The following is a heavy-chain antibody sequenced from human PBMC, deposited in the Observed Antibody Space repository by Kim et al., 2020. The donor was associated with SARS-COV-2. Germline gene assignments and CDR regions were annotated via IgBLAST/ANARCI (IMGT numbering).Heavy chain of an antibody. V-gene: IGHV4-39*01. Sequence: SETLSLTCTVSGGSISSSSYYWGWIRQPPGKGLEWIGSIYYSGSTYYNPSLKSRVTISVDTSKNQFSLKLSSVTAADTAVYYCARLHVWDSTFDYWGQGTLVTVSS. CDR1: GGSISSSSYY. D-gene: IGHD1-26*01. J-gene: IGHJ4*02. CDR3: ARLHVWDSTFDY. CDR2: IYYSGST.